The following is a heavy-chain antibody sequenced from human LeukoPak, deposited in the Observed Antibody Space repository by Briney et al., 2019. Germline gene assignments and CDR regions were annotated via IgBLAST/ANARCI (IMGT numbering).Heavy chain of an antibody. D-gene: IGHD3-10*01. CDR3: ARVGVGRAFDI. V-gene: IGHV3-33*01. Sequence: GGSLRLSCAASGFTFSSYGMHWVRQAPGKGLEWVAVIWYDGSNKYYADSVKGRFTISRDNSKKTLFLQMNSLRTEDTAVYYCARVGVGRAFDIWGQGTMVTVSS. CDR2: IWYDGSNK. J-gene: IGHJ3*02. CDR1: GFTFSSYG.